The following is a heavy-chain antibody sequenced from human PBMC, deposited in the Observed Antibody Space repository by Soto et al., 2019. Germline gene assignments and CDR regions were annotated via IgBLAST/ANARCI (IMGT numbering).Heavy chain of an antibody. CDR2: ILYSGTT. Sequence: LQLQESGPGLVKSSETLSLTCTVSGGSISKSNYFWGWILQAPGKGLEWIASILYSGTTSYNSSLKRRVAISVDTSKNQCSLELNSLTAADTAVYYCARLGWGNGDSDYWGQGTLVTVSS. CDR3: ARLGWGNGDSDY. J-gene: IGHJ4*02. CDR1: GGSISKSNYF. D-gene: IGHD2-21*01. V-gene: IGHV4-39*01.